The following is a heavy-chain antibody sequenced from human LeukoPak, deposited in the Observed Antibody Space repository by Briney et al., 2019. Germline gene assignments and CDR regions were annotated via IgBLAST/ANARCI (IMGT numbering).Heavy chain of an antibody. CDR3: ARFSSYGFDAFDI. CDR2: IKQDGSEK. V-gene: IGHV3-7*01. Sequence: GGSLRLSCAASGFTFSSYWMSWVRQAPGKGLEWVANIKQDGSEKYYVDSVKGRFTISRDSAKNSLYLQMNSLRAEDTAVYYCARFSSYGFDAFDIWGQGTMVTVSS. J-gene: IGHJ3*02. CDR1: GFTFSSYW. D-gene: IGHD5-18*01.